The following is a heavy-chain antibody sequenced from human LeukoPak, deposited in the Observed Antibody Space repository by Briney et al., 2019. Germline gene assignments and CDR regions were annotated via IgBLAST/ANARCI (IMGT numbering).Heavy chain of an antibody. CDR3: ARGGGWEPLNWFDP. D-gene: IGHD1-26*01. Sequence: SETLSLTCTVSGGSISSYYWSWIRQPAGKGLEWIGRIYTSGSTNYNPSLKSRVTISVDTSKNQFSLKLSSVTAADTAVYYCARGGGWEPLNWFDPWGQGTLVTVSS. V-gene: IGHV4-4*07. CDR1: GGSISSYY. CDR2: IYTSGST. J-gene: IGHJ5*02.